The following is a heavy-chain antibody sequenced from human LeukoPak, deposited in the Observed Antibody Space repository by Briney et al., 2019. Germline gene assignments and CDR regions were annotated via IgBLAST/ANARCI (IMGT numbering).Heavy chain of an antibody. CDR1: GGSMSKSY. CDR2: IYYSGST. V-gene: IGHV4-59*01. Sequence: SETLSLTCTVSGGSMSKSYWSWIRQPPGKGLEYIGYIYYSGSTNYNPSLKSRVTMSLDTSKNQFSLKLSSVTAADTAVYYCAREEVPHGFDIWGQGTMVTVSS. J-gene: IGHJ3*02. CDR3: AREEVPHGFDI.